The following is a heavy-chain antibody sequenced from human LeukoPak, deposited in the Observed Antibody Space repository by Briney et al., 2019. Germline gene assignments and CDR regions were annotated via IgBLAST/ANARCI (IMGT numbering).Heavy chain of an antibody. J-gene: IGHJ4*02. CDR1: GFTFSSYA. CDR3: AKGSIAVALFDY. CDR2: MSGSGDNT. V-gene: IGHV3-23*01. Sequence: GRSLRLSCAASGFTFSSYAMSWVRQAPGKGLEWVSAMSGSGDNTYYADSVKGRFTISRDNSKNTLYMQMNSLRAEDTAVYYCAKGSIAVALFDYWGQGTLVTVSS. D-gene: IGHD6-19*01.